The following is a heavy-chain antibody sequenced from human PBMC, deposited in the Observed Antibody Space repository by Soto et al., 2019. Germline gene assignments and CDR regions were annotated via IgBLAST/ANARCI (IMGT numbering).Heavy chain of an antibody. CDR3: ARLTSGSGAV. D-gene: IGHD2-15*01. CDR2: SNGDGSTK. Sequence: PGGSLRLSCAGSGFTFSTDWLLWVRQAPGKGLVWVSRSNGDGSTKNYADSVKGRFTISRDNAKNMLYLQMNNLSPEDTAVYYCARLTSGSGAVWGQGTLVTVSS. J-gene: IGHJ4*02. V-gene: IGHV3-74*01. CDR1: GFTFSTDW.